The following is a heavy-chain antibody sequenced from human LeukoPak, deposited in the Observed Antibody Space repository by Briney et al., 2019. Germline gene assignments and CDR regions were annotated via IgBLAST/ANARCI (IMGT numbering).Heavy chain of an antibody. J-gene: IGHJ6*03. V-gene: IGHV4-34*01. Sequence: SETLSLTCAVYGGSFSGYYWSWIRQPPGKGLEWIGEINHSGSTNYNPSLKSRVTISVDTSKNQFSLKLSSVTAADTAVYYCARGACSYGHYYYYYYMDVWGKGTTVTVSS. CDR1: GGSFSGYY. CDR3: ARGACSYGHYYYYYYMDV. D-gene: IGHD5-18*01. CDR2: INHSGST.